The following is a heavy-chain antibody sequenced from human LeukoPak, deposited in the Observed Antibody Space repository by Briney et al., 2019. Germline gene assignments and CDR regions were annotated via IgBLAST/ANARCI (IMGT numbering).Heavy chain of an antibody. V-gene: IGHV1-2*02. Sequence: ASVKVSCKASGYTFTGYYMHWVRQAPGQGLEWMGWINPNSGGTNYAQKFQGRVTMTRNTSISTAYMELSSLRSEDTAVYYCARYLAAEFLYYYYGMDVWGQGTTVTVSS. CDR2: INPNSGGT. J-gene: IGHJ6*02. CDR3: ARYLAAEFLYYYYGMDV. D-gene: IGHD6-13*01. CDR1: GYTFTGYY.